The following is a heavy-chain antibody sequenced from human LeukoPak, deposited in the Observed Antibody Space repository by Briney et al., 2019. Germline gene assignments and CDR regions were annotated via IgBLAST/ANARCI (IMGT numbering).Heavy chain of an antibody. Sequence: GGSLRLSCAASGFTFDDYVMHWVRQAPGKGLEWVSLISGDSGVTSYSDSVQGRFTISRDNNKNSLFLQMTSLRTEDTAVYYCARTKSYHYDSSLLHWGQGTLVAVSS. CDR2: ISGDSGVT. CDR1: GFTFDDYV. CDR3: ARTKSYHYDSSLLH. J-gene: IGHJ1*01. V-gene: IGHV3-43*02. D-gene: IGHD3-22*01.